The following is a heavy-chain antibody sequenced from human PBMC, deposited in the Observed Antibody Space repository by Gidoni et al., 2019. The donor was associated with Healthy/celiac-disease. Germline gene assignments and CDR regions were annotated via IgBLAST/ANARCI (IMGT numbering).Heavy chain of an antibody. CDR3: ARDRRARGAVAGTVGGYFDL. CDR1: GFTFSSYW. Sequence: EVQLVESGGGLVQPGGSLRLSCAASGFTFSSYWRHWVRQAPGKGLVWVSRINSDGSSTSYADSVKGRFTISRDNAKNTLYLQMNSLRAEDTAVYYCARDRRARGAVAGTVGGYFDLWGRGTLVTVSS. V-gene: IGHV3-74*01. J-gene: IGHJ2*01. D-gene: IGHD6-19*01. CDR2: INSDGSST.